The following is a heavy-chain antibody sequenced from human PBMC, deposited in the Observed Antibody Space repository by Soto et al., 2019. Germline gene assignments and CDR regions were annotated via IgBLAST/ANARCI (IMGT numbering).Heavy chain of an antibody. D-gene: IGHD1-20*01. J-gene: IGHJ4*02. V-gene: IGHV4-39*01. CDR2: VFYTGFT. Sequence: PSETLSLTCAVSGASISGSYYYWACLRQSPGKGPEWIGSVFYTGFTSYNPSLESRVSVSVDTSKSRFSLKLSAVTAADTAVYYCATSQKGYNWNYFDHWGQGALVTVSS. CDR3: ATSQKGYNWNYFDH. CDR1: GASISGSYYY.